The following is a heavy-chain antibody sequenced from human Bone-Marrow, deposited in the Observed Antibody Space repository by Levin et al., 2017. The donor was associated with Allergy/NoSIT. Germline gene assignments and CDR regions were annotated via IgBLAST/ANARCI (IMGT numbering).Heavy chain of an antibody. CDR3: ARRASGRGFN. Sequence: PSETLSLTCSVSGGSISSSYYWGWIRQPPGEGLEWIGSISYSGSTYYSPSLKSRVTISIDTSNNQFSLKLSSVTAADTAVYYCARRASGRGFNWGQGTLVTVSS. D-gene: IGHD3-10*01. CDR2: ISYSGST. CDR1: GGSISSSYY. V-gene: IGHV4-39*01. J-gene: IGHJ4*02.